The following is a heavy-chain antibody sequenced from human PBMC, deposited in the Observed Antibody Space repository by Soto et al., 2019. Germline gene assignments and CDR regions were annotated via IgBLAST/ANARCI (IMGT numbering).Heavy chain of an antibody. J-gene: IGHJ6*03. CDR1: GFIFTNSA. CDR3: AASYYDFWSGYAPYYYMDV. D-gene: IGHD3-3*01. V-gene: IGHV1-58*01. Sequence: KKSLASVKVSCKTSGFIFTNSAVQWVRQARGQRLEWIGWIVVGSGNTNYAQKFQERVTITRDMSTSTAYMELGSLRSEDTAVYYCAASYYDFWSGYAPYYYMDVWGKGTTVTVSS. CDR2: IVVGSGNT.